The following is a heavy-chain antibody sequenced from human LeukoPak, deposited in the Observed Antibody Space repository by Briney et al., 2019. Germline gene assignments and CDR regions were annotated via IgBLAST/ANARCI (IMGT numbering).Heavy chain of an antibody. V-gene: IGHV4-34*01. D-gene: IGHD4-17*01. CDR3: ARGGRDYGDYVGY. Sequence: PSEPLSLPCALYGWSFSGYYWSWIRRPPGKGLEWIGEINHSGSTNYNPSLKSRDTISVDTSKNQFSLKLSSVTAADTAVYYCARGGRDYGDYVGYWGQGTLVTVSS. CDR1: GWSFSGYY. CDR2: INHSGST. J-gene: IGHJ4*02.